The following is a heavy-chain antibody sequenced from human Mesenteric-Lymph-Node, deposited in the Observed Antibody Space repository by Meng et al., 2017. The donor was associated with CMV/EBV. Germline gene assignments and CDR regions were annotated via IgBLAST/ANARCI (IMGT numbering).Heavy chain of an antibody. CDR2: IGTAGDT. V-gene: IGHV3-13*01. CDR3: ARARTSYYDILTGYRVSSYGMDV. CDR1: GFTFSSYD. D-gene: IGHD3-9*01. Sequence: LSLTCAASGFTFSSYDMHWVRQATGKGLEWVSAIGTAGDTYYPGSVKGRFTISRENAKNSLYLQMNSLRAGDTAVYYCARARTSYYDILTGYRVSSYGMDVWGQGTTVTVSS. J-gene: IGHJ6*02.